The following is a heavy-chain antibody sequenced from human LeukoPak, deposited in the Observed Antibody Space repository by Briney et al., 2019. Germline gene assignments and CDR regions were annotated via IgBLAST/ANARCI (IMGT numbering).Heavy chain of an antibody. CDR3: AKNPTAMVTYYFDY. CDR2: ISYDGSNK. Sequence: QPGRSLRLSCAASGFTFSSYGMHWVRQAPGKGLEWVAVISYDGSNKYYADSVKGRFTISRDNSKNTLYLQMNSLRAEDTAVYYCAKNPTAMVTYYFDYWGQGTPVTVSS. J-gene: IGHJ4*02. V-gene: IGHV3-30*18. D-gene: IGHD5-18*01. CDR1: GFTFSSYG.